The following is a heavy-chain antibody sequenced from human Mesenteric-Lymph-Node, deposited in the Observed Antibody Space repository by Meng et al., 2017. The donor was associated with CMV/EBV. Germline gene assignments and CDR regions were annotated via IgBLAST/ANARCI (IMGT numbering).Heavy chain of an antibody. V-gene: IGHV3-7*01. CDR2: IKQDGSEK. Sequence: GESLKISCAASGFTFSSYWMSWVRQAPGKGLEWVANIKQDGSEKYYVDSVKGRFTISRDNAKNSLYLQMNSLRAEDTAVYYCARDRDYSSGWYGDAFDIWGQGTMVTVSS. J-gene: IGHJ3*02. CDR1: GFTFSSYW. CDR3: ARDRDYSSGWYGDAFDI. D-gene: IGHD6-19*01.